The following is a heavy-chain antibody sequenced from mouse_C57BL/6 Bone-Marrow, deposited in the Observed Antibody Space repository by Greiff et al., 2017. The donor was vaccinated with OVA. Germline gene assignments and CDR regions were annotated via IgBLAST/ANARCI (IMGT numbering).Heavy chain of an antibody. D-gene: IGHD5-1*01. CDR1: GYTFTDYY. J-gene: IGHJ1*03. V-gene: IGHV1-26*01. CDR2: INPNTGGN. CDR3: ARPPTYSYWYFDV. Sequence: EVQLQQSGPELVKPGASVKISCTASGYTFTDYYMNWVKQSHGKSLEWIGDINPNTGGNSYHQKLQGKATLTVAKSSSTAYMELLSLTSEDSSVYYCARPPTYSYWYFDVWGTGTTVTVSS.